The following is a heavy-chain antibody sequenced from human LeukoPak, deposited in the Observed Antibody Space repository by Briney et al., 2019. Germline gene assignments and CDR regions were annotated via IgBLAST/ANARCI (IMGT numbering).Heavy chain of an antibody. Sequence: GGSLRLSCAASGFTFSSYSMNWVRQAPGKGLEWVSYISSGSSTIYYADSVKGRFTISRDNAKNSLYLQMNSLRAEDTAVYYCARDVGGESDWGQGTLVTVSS. V-gene: IGHV3-48*01. CDR3: ARDVGGESD. D-gene: IGHD2-21*01. CDR2: ISSGSSTI. J-gene: IGHJ4*02. CDR1: GFTFSSYS.